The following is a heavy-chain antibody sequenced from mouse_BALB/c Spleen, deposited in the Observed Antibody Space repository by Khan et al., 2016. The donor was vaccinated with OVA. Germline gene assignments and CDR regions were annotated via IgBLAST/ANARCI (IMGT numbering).Heavy chain of an antibody. J-gene: IGHJ3*01. CDR3: ASHLTGSFAD. D-gene: IGHD4-1*01. CDR1: GFTFSTYG. CDR2: INSDGYYT. V-gene: IGHV5-6*01. Sequence: EVELVESGGDLVKPGGSLRLSCAASGFTFSTYGMSWVRQFPVKRLEWVATINSDGYYTYYPDTLKGRFTISRTNAENTLYLQMSSLKSEDTAIYYCASHLTGSFADWGHGTLVTVSA.